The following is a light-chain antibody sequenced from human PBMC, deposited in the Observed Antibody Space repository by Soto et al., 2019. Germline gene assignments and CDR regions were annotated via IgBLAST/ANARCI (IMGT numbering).Light chain of an antibody. CDR1: QSVSNN. Sequence: IVLTQSPVTLSVSPGEGATLSCRASQSVSNNLAWYQQKPGQAPRLLISGASTRATGIPARFSGSGSGTEFTLTISSLQSEDFAIYYCQQYNNWPWTFGQGTKVEIK. J-gene: IGKJ1*01. CDR3: QQYNNWPWT. CDR2: GAS. V-gene: IGKV3-15*01.